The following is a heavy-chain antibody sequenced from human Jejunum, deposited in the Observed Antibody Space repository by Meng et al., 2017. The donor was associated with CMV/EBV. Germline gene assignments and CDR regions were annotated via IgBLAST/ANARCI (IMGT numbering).Heavy chain of an antibody. CDR1: GFIFSHSY. J-gene: IGHJ5*02. V-gene: IGHV3-7*01. CDR3: ARGSGFLIDA. CDR2: INQDGSKI. D-gene: IGHD3-3*01. Sequence: SCVASGFIFSHSYMSWVRQAPGKGLEWVANINQDGSKIFYMGSVKGRFTISRDNAKNSLYLQMNSLRAEDTAVYYCARGSGFLIDAWGQGTLVTVSS.